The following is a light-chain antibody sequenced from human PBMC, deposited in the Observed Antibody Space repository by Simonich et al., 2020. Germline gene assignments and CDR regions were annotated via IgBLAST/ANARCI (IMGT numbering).Light chain of an antibody. J-gene: IGKJ2*01. Sequence: DIVMTQSPDSLAVSLGERATINCKSSQSVLYSSNNKNYLAWYQQKPGQPPKLLIYWASTREAGGPDRFSGSGSGTDFTLTISSLEPEDFAVYYCQQYYSTPYTFGQGTKLEIK. CDR1: QSVLYSSNNKNY. V-gene: IGKV4-1*01. CDR3: QQYYSTPYT. CDR2: WAS.